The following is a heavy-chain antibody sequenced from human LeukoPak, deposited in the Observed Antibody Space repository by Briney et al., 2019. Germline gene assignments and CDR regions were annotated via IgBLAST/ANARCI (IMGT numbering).Heavy chain of an antibody. CDR1: GFTFSSYS. J-gene: IGHJ6*03. Sequence: GSLRLSCAASGFTFSSYSMNWVRQAPGKGLEWVSSISSSSSYIYYADSVKGRFTISRDNAKNSLYLQMNSLRAEDTAVYYCASRGGQLVREDYYYYMDVWGKGTTVTVSS. CDR2: ISSSSSYI. V-gene: IGHV3-21*01. CDR3: ASRGGQLVREDYYYYMDV. D-gene: IGHD6-6*01.